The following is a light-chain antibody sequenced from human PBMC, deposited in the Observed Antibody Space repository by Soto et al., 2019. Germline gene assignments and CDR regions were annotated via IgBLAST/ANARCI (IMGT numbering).Light chain of an antibody. J-gene: IGKJ2*01. Sequence: DVVMTQSPLSLPVTLGQPASISCRSSQSLVYSDGNAYLSWFQQRPGQSPRRLIYNAFNRDSGVPDRFSGSWSGTEFTLKISRVEAEDVGIYYCMQGTHWPPVTFGQGTKLEIK. CDR1: QSLVYSDGNAY. V-gene: IGKV2-30*01. CDR3: MQGTHWPPVT. CDR2: NAF.